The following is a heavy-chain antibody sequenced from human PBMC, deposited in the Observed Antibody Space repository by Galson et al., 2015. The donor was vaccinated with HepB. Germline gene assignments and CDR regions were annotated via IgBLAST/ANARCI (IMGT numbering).Heavy chain of an antibody. J-gene: IGHJ4*02. Sequence: QSGAEVKKPGESLRISCKGSGYSFTSYWISWVRQMPGKGLEWMGRIDPSDSYTNYSPSFQGHVTISADKSISTAYLQWSSLKASDTAMYYCARLEGSGSSSGWFGRDWGQGTLVTVSS. D-gene: IGHD6-19*01. CDR2: IDPSDSYT. V-gene: IGHV5-10-1*01. CDR1: GYSFTSYW. CDR3: ARLEGSGSSSGWFGRD.